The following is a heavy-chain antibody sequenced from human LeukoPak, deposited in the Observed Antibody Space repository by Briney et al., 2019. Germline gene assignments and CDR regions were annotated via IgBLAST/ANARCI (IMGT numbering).Heavy chain of an antibody. D-gene: IGHD1-26*01. V-gene: IGHV1-2*02. CDR2: INPNSGGT. CDR1: GYTFTGYY. CDR3: ARGLRYSGSYCFDY. Sequence: GASVKVSFKASGYTFTGYYMHWVRQAPGQGLEWMGWINPNSGGTNYAQKFQGRVTMTRDTSISTAYMELSRLRSDDTAVYYCARGLRYSGSYCFDYWGQGTLVTVSS. J-gene: IGHJ4*02.